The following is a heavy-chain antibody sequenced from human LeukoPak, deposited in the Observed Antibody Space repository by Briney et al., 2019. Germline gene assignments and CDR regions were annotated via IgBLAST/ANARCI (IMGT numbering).Heavy chain of an antibody. J-gene: IGHJ4*02. Sequence: SETLSHSCVVSGDSLSRYSWNWIRQSPRKGLEWIGEINAGGFTDYKSSIMSRVTISRDMYKNQISLNVTSVTASDTSIYSCAKGVGFRRSTPYLDQWGQGTLVTVTS. CDR3: AKGVGFRRSTPYLDQ. D-gene: IGHD1-26*01. CDR1: GDSLSRYS. CDR2: INAGGFT. V-gene: IGHV4-34*01.